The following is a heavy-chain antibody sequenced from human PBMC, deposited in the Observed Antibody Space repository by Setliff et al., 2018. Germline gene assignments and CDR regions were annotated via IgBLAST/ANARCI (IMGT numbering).Heavy chain of an antibody. V-gene: IGHV3-7*01. D-gene: IGHD2-21*02. CDR1: GFSFRDSW. CDR3: VRGGEGRDDSNSGS. Sequence: GGSLRLSCAASGFSFRDSWMSWVRQAPGKGLEWVANINHDGIEKYYVDSVKGRFTISRDNAKNSLYLQMNSLRAEDTAVYYCVRGGEGRDDSNSGSWGQGTLVTV. J-gene: IGHJ5*02. CDR2: INHDGIEK.